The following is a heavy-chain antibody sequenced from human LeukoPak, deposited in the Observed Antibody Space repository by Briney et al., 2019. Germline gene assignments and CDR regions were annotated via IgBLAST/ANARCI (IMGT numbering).Heavy chain of an antibody. CDR3: ARVRGDYYLDY. V-gene: IGHV3-7*04. Sequence: GGSLRLSCAASGFILSSYWMTWVRQAPGKGLEWVANIKQGGSEKYYVDSVKGRFTISRDNAKNSLYLQMNSLRVEDTAVYYCARVRGDYYLDYWGQGTLVTVSS. J-gene: IGHJ4*02. CDR1: GFILSSYW. CDR2: IKQGGSEK. D-gene: IGHD2-21*01.